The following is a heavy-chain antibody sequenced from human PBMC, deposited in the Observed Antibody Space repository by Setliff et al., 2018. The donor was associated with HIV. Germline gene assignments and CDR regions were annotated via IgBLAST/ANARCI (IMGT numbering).Heavy chain of an antibody. CDR1: GYAFTSYA. Sequence: ASVKVSCKASGYAFTSYAMHWVRQAPGQRLEWMGWINAGNGNTKYSQKFQGRVTITRDTSASTAYMELSSLRSEDTAVYYCASGLSSSWYNWFDPWGQGTLVTVSS. J-gene: IGHJ5*02. CDR3: ASGLSSSWYNWFDP. D-gene: IGHD6-13*01. CDR2: INAGNGNT. V-gene: IGHV1-3*01.